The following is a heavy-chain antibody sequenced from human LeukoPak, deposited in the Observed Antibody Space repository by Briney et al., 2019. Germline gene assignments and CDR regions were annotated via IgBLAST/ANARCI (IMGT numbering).Heavy chain of an antibody. CDR1: GGSFSGYY. D-gene: IGHD1-26*01. Sequence: SETLSLTCAVYGGSFSGYYWSWIRQPPGKGLEWIGEVNHSGSTNYSPSLKSRVTISVDTSKNQFSLKLSSVTAADTAVYYCASRSFRGSHGRWGQGTLVTVSS. CDR3: ASRSFRGSHGR. J-gene: IGHJ4*02. V-gene: IGHV4-34*01. CDR2: VNHSGST.